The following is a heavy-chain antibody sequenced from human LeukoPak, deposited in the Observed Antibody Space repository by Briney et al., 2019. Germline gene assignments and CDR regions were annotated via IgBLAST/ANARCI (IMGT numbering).Heavy chain of an antibody. V-gene: IGHV3-15*07. J-gene: IGHJ3*01. CDR1: GFTFSNYA. Sequence: PGGSLRLSCVGSGFTFSNYAMHWVRQAPGKGLEWVGRIKSKIDGGATDYAAPVKGRFTISRDDSKNTLYLQMNSLKTEDTAVYYCTTGGNVFVAGTRAFDLWGQGTMVTVSS. CDR2: IKSKIDGGAT. CDR3: TTGGNVFVAGTRAFDL. D-gene: IGHD6-19*01.